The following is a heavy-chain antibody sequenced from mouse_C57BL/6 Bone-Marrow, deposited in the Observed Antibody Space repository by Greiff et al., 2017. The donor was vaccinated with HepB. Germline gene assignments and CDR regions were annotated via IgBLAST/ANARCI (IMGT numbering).Heavy chain of an antibody. Sequence: DVQLQQSGPELVKPGASVKISCKASGYTFTDYYMNWVKQSHGKSLEWIGDINPNNGGTSYNQKFKGKATLTVDKSSSTAYMELRSLTSEDSAVYYCAREEENWEFAYWGQGTLVTVSA. CDR3: AREEENWEFAY. V-gene: IGHV1-26*01. CDR1: GYTFTDYY. J-gene: IGHJ3*01. CDR2: INPNNGGT. D-gene: IGHD4-1*01.